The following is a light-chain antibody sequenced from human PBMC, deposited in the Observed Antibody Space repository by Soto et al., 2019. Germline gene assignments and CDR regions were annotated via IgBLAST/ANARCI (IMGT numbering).Light chain of an antibody. CDR3: QQYGSSPYT. J-gene: IGKJ2*01. CDR2: GAS. CDR1: QSVSSNY. Sequence: EIVLTQSPGTLSLSPGERATLSCRASQSVSSNYLAWYQQKPGQAPRLLIYGASSRATGIPDRFSGSTSGTDLTLTISSLDPEDFAVYYCQQYGSSPYTFGQGTKLEIK. V-gene: IGKV3-20*01.